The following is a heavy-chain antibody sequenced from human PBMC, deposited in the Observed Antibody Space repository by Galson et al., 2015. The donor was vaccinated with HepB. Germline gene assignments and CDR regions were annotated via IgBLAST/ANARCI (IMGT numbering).Heavy chain of an antibody. Sequence: SLRLSCAASGFTFSDYYMSWIRQAPGKGLEWVSYISSSSSYTNYADSVKGRFTISRDNAKNTLDLQLNSLRAEDTAVYYCAKEGWGDVIVVPVANFYYYMDVWGKGTTVTVSS. V-gene: IGHV3-11*06. CDR1: GFTFSDYY. CDR2: ISSSSSYT. D-gene: IGHD2-2*01. J-gene: IGHJ6*03. CDR3: AKEGWGDVIVVPVANFYYYMDV.